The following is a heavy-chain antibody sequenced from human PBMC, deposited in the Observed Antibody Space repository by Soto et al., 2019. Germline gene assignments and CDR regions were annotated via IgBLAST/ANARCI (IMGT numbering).Heavy chain of an antibody. J-gene: IGHJ5*02. D-gene: IGHD6-19*01. V-gene: IGHV4-34*01. CDR1: GGSFSGYY. Sequence: QVQLQQWGAGLLKPSETLSLTCAVYGGSFSGYYWSWIRQPPGKGLEWIGEINHSGSTNYNPSLKSRVTISVDPSKNQFSLKLSSVTAADTAVYYCAGSVSGWYHPWGQGTLVTVSS. CDR3: AGSVSGWYHP. CDR2: INHSGST.